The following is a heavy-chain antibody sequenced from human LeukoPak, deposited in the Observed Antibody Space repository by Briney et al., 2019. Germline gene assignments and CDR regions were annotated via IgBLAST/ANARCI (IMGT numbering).Heavy chain of an antibody. Sequence: GGSLSLSCATYGLVFRSSWMNWVRQAPGKGLVWVSGLNPDGSSATYADSVTGRVTTSRDNAKNSLYLQMNTLTAEDTAVYYCAREDYFDYWGQGTLVTVSS. CDR2: LNPDGSSA. J-gene: IGHJ4*02. CDR3: AREDYFDY. V-gene: IGHV3-74*01. CDR1: GLVFRSSW.